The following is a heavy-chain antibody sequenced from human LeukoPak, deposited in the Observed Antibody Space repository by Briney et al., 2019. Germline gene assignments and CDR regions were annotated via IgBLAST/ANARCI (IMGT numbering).Heavy chain of an antibody. CDR3: ARADFRYYFDY. CDR1: GFTFTTYS. D-gene: IGHD3-3*01. V-gene: IGHV3-21*01. Sequence: GGSLRLSCAASGFTFTTYSMNWVRQAPGKGLEWVSSISSSSTYIYYADSVKGRFTISRDNAKNSLYLQMNSLRAEDTAVYYCARADFRYYFDYWGQGTLVTVSS. CDR2: ISSSSTYI. J-gene: IGHJ4*02.